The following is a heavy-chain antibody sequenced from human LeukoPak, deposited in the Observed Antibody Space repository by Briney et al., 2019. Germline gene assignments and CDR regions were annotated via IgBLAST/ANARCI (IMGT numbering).Heavy chain of an antibody. V-gene: IGHV3-33*06. CDR2: IWYDGSNK. Sequence: GRSLRLSCAASGFTFSSYGMHWVRQAPGKGLEGVAVIWYDGSNKYADSVKGRFTISRDNSKNTLYLQMNSLRAEDTAVYYCAKSLYDSSGYYLFDYWGQGTLVTVSS. J-gene: IGHJ4*02. D-gene: IGHD3-22*01. CDR3: AKSLYDSSGYYLFDY. CDR1: GFTFSSYG.